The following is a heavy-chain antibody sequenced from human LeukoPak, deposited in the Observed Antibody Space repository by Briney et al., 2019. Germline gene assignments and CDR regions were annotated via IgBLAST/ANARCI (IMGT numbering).Heavy chain of an antibody. D-gene: IGHD5-12*01. V-gene: IGHV4-39*07. J-gene: IGHJ5*02. CDR3: AVGGYDYSWFDP. CDR2: IYDSGST. Sequence: SETLSLTCTVSGGSIRSSYYYWGWIRQPPGKGLEWIGSIYDSGSTYYNPSLKSRVTISVDTSKNQFSLKLSSVTAADTAVYYCAVGGYDYSWFDPWGQGTLVTVSS. CDR1: GGSIRSSYYY.